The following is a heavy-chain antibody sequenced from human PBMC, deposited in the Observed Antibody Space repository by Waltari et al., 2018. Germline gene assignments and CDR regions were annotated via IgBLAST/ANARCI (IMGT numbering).Heavy chain of an antibody. CDR1: GDSVSSNTAT. D-gene: IGHD6-19*01. V-gene: IGHV6-1*01. Sequence: QVQLQQSGPGLVKPSQTLSLTCAISGDSVSSNTATWNWTRQSPSRGLEWLGRRYETCKGYNDYAASGKGRITINADTSTSQVSLQLNSVTPEDTAMYYCARVAYRSGSFEYYFDYWGQGTLVTVSS. CDR3: ARVAYRSGSFEYYFDY. CDR2: RYETCKGYN. J-gene: IGHJ4*02.